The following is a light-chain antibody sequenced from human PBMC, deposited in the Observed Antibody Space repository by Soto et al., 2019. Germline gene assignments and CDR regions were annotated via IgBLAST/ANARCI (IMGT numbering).Light chain of an antibody. V-gene: IGKV1-5*03. J-gene: IGKJ1*01. CDR3: QHYNSYSEA. Sequence: DIQMTQSPSTLSGSVGDRVTITCRASQTISSWLAWYQQKPGKAPKLLIYKASTLKSGVPSRFSGRGSGTEFPFTISSLQPDDFATYYCQHYNSYSEAFGQGTKVDIK. CDR1: QTISSW. CDR2: KAS.